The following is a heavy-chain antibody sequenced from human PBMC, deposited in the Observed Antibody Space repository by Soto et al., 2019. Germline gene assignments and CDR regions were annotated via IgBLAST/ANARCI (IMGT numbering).Heavy chain of an antibody. V-gene: IGHV1-18*01. CDR1: GYTFTSYG. CDR2: ISAYNGNT. D-gene: IGHD6-25*01. Sequence: GASVKVSCKASGYTFTSYGINWVRQAPGQGLEWMGWISAYNGNTNYAQKLQGRVTMTTDTSTSTAYMELRSLKSDDTAVYYCARVNAAAPSGWYWFGPWGQGTLVTVSS. CDR3: ARVNAAAPSGWYWFGP. J-gene: IGHJ5*02.